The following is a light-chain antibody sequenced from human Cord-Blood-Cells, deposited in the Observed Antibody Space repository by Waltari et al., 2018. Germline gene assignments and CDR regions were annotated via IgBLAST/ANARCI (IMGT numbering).Light chain of an antibody. CDR2: EVS. CDR3: SSYTSSRV. V-gene: IGLV2-14*01. CDR1: SSDVGGYNY. J-gene: IGLJ2*01. Sequence: QSALTQPASVSGSPGQSITISCTGTSSDVGGYNYVSWYQQHPGKAPNRMIYEVSNRPSGVSNRFSGSKSGNTASLTISGLQAEDEADYYCSSYTSSRVFGGGTKLTVL.